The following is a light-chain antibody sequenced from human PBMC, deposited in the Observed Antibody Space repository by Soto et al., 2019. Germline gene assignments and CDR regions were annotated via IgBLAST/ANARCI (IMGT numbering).Light chain of an antibody. J-gene: IGKJ5*01. CDR2: GAS. CDR3: QQYGSSPPIT. CDR1: QSVSSSY. Sequence: EIVLTQSPGTLSLSPGERATLSCRASQSVSSSYLAWYQQKPGQAPRLLIYGASSRATGIPDRFSGSGSGRDFSLTTSRLEPDDFAVYYCQQYGSSPPITFGQGTRLEIK. V-gene: IGKV3-20*01.